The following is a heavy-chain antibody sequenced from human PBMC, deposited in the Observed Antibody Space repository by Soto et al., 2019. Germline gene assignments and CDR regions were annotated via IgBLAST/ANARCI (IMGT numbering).Heavy chain of an antibody. D-gene: IGHD5-12*01. Sequence: GGSLRLSCAASGFTFSSYGMHWVRQAPGKGLEWVAVIWYDGSNKYYADSVKGRFTISRDNSKNTLYLQMNSLRAEDTAVYYCARDSGYSGYDPDYWGQGTLVTVSS. CDR3: ARDSGYSGYDPDY. CDR2: IWYDGSNK. J-gene: IGHJ4*02. CDR1: GFTFSSYG. V-gene: IGHV3-33*01.